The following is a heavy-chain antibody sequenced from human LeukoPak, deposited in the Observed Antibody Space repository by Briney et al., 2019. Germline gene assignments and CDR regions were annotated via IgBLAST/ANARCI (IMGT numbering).Heavy chain of an antibody. V-gene: IGHV3-30*03. D-gene: IGHD5-12*01. CDR2: ISYDGSNK. Sequence: GGSLRLSCAASGFTFSSYGMHWVRQAPGKGLEWVAVISYDGSNKYYADSVKGRFTISRDNSKNTLYLQMNSLRAEDTAVYYCARERIVAAFFDYWGQGTLVTVSS. CDR1: GFTFSSYG. CDR3: ARERIVAAFFDY. J-gene: IGHJ4*02.